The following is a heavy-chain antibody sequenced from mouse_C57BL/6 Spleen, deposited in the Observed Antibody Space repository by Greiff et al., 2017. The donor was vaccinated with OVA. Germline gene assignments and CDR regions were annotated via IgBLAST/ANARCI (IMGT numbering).Heavy chain of an antibody. CDR2: INPGSGGT. J-gene: IGHJ2*01. CDR3: ARDDYEGYFDY. Sequence: VKLMESGAELVRPGTSVKVSCKASGYAFTNYLIEWVKQRPGQGLEWIGVINPGSGGTNYNEKFKGKATLTADKSSSTAYMQLSSLTSEDSAVYFCARDDYEGYFDYWGQGTTLTVSS. V-gene: IGHV1-54*01. D-gene: IGHD2-4*01. CDR1: GYAFTNYL.